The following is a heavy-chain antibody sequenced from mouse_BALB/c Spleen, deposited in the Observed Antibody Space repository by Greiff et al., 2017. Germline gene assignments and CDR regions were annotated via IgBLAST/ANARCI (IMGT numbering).Heavy chain of an antibody. V-gene: IGHV1-14*01. D-gene: IGHD1-2*01. J-gene: IGHJ2*01. CDR1: GYTFTSYV. CDR2: INPYNDGT. CDR3: ARGVTNSLLRRPYFDY. Sequence: EVQLQQSGPELVKPGASVKMSCKASGYTFTSYVMHWVKQKPGQGLEWIGYINPYNDGTKYNEKFKGKATLTSDKSSSTAYRELSSLTSEDSAVYYGARGVTNSLLRRPYFDYWGQGTTLTVSS.